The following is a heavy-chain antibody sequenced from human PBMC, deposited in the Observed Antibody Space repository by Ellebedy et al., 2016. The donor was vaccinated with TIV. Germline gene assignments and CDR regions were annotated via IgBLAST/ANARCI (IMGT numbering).Heavy chain of an antibody. Sequence: MPSETLSLTCTVSGGSIFSTIHYRGWIRQPPGKGLEWIGSVYYSGETYYQPSLKRRVTVSIEKSKNHFTLNLNSVTAADTAVYYCARDRHVDRGDCLDYWGQGTLVTVSS. CDR1: GGSIFSTIHY. CDR2: VYYSGET. CDR3: ARDRHVDRGDCLDY. D-gene: IGHD2-21*02. V-gene: IGHV4-39*02. J-gene: IGHJ4*02.